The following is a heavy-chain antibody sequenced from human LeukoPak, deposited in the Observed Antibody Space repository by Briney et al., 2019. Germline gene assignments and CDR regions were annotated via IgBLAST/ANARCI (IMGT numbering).Heavy chain of an antibody. J-gene: IGHJ4*02. CDR3: ARAKPKNMVRGLIMRRESRYYFDY. Sequence: GGSLRLSCAASGFTFSDYYMSWIRQAPGKGLEWVSYISSSGSTIYYADSVKGRFTISRDNSKSTLYIQMNSLRAEDTAVYYCARAKPKNMVRGLIMRRESRYYFDYWGQGTLVTVSS. CDR1: GFTFSDYY. CDR2: ISSSGSTI. D-gene: IGHD3-10*01. V-gene: IGHV3-11*01.